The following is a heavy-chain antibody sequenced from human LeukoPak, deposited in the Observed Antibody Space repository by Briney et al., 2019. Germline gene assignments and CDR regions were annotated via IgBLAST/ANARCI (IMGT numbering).Heavy chain of an antibody. J-gene: IGHJ3*02. CDR2: ISSSGSTI. Sequence: PGGSLRLSCAASGFTFSDYYMSWIRQAPGKGLEWVSYISSSGSTIYYADSVKGRFTISRDNAKNSLYLQMNSLRAEDTAVYYCARLSGYSNNDAFDIWGQGTMVTVSS. D-gene: IGHD3-22*01. CDR3: ARLSGYSNNDAFDI. CDR1: GFTFSDYY. V-gene: IGHV3-11*04.